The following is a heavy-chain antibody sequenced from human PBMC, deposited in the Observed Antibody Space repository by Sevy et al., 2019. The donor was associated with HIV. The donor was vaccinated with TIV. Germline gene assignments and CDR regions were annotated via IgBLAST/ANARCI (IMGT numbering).Heavy chain of an antibody. CDR3: ARKVVITNDAFDI. V-gene: IGHV1-2*02. CDR2: INPNSGGT. D-gene: IGHD3-22*01. CDR1: GYTFTGYY. J-gene: IGHJ3*02. Sequence: ASVKVSCKASGYTFTGYYMHWVRQAPGQGLEWMGWINPNSGGTTYAQKFQGRVTMTRDTSISTAYMELSRLRSDDTAVYYCARKVVITNDAFDIWGQGTMVIVSS.